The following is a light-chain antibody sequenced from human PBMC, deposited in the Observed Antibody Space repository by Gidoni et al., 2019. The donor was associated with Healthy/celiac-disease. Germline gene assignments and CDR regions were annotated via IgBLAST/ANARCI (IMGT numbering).Light chain of an antibody. J-gene: IGLJ1*01. CDR1: SSDVGGYNY. CDR3: SSYTSSSSPYV. Sequence: GSPGQSITISCTGTSSDVGGYNYVSWYQQHPGKAPKLMIYEVSNRPSGVSNRFSGSKSGNTASLTIPGLQAEDEADYYCSSYTSSSSPYVFGTGTKVTVL. V-gene: IGLV2-14*01. CDR2: EVS.